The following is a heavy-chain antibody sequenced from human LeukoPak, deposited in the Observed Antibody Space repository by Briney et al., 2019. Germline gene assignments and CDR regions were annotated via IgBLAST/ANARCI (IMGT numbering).Heavy chain of an antibody. Sequence: PGGSLRLCCAASGFTFSSYWMSWGRQAPGKGLEWVANIKQDGSEKYYVDSVKGRFTISRDNAKNSLYLQMNSLRAEDTAVYYCARVGAAAGTGVYYYYGMDVWGQGTTVTVSS. CDR2: IKQDGSEK. CDR1: GFTFSSYW. V-gene: IGHV3-7*01. D-gene: IGHD6-13*01. CDR3: ARVGAAAGTGVYYYYGMDV. J-gene: IGHJ6*02.